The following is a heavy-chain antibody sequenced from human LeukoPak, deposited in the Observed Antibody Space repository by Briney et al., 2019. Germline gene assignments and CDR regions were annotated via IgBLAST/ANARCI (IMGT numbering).Heavy chain of an antibody. J-gene: IGHJ3*02. CDR1: GGSISSYY. D-gene: IGHD1-1*01. Sequence: PSETLSLTCTVSGGSISSYYWSWIRQPPGEGLEWIGYISNSGSTNHNPSLKSRVTISVDTSKNQLSLKLSYVTAADTAVYHCVRLQPNTGEWAFDIWGQGTMVSVSS. CDR3: VRLQPNTGEWAFDI. CDR2: ISNSGST. V-gene: IGHV4-59*01.